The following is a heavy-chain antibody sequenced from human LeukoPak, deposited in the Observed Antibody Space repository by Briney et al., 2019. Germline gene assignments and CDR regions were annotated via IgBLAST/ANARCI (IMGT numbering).Heavy chain of an antibody. D-gene: IGHD3-22*01. V-gene: IGHV4-39*02. CDR2: ISYSGGT. J-gene: IGHJ3*02. Sequence: SETLSLTCTVSGGSIISNNHYWGWTRQPPGKGLEWFGSISYSGGTAHNPSLRSRVTISVDTSKNQFSLKVNSVTAADTAVYYCAREVEYYDSSGYRPHAFDIWGQGTLVTVSA. CDR3: AREVEYYDSSGYRPHAFDI. CDR1: GGSIISNNHY.